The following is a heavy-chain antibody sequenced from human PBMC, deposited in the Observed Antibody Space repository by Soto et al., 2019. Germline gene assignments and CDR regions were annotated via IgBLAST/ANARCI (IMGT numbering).Heavy chain of an antibody. CDR3: VCGGNFFVY. CDR1: GFIFSTYW. V-gene: IGHV3-7*01. J-gene: IGHJ4*02. D-gene: IGHD3-16*01. Sequence: EEQLVETGGGLVQPGGSLRLSCAVSGFIFSTYWMTWVRQPPGKGLEWVANIDQEGSEKYYQDSVRGRFTISRDNAKNSLYLQMNSMRAEDTAVYYCVCGGNFFVYWGQGTLVTVSP. CDR2: IDQEGSEK.